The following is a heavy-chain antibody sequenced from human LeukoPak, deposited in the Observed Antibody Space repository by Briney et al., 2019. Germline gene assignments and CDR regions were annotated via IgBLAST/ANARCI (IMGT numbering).Heavy chain of an antibody. CDR1: GFTFSSYS. V-gene: IGHV3-21*01. Sequence: GCLRLSCAASGFTFSSYSMNWVRQAPGKGLGWVSSIIIISSYIYYADPVKGRFTISRDNAKNSLYLPMNSLRAEDTAVYYCARARTRLWGATTGYFDYWGPGTLVTVSS. J-gene: IGHJ4*02. CDR3: ARARTRLWGATTGYFDY. CDR2: IIIISSYI. D-gene: IGHD1-26*01.